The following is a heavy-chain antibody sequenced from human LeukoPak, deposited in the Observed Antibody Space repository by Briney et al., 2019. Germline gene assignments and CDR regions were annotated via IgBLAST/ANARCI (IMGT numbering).Heavy chain of an antibody. J-gene: IGHJ4*02. Sequence: GGSLRLSCAASGFTFSRSAMHWVRQAPSKGLEWVAIISYDGGNKYYADSVKGRFTISRDNSKNTLYLQMNSLRAEDTAVYFCVSLGYSSSSVRYWGQGTLVTVSS. CDR2: ISYDGGNK. D-gene: IGHD6-6*01. CDR1: GFTFSRSA. V-gene: IGHV3-30*04. CDR3: VSLGYSSSSVRY.